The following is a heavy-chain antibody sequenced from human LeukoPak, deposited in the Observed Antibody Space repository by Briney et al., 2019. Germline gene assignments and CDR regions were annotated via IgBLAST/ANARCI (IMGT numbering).Heavy chain of an antibody. CDR1: GFTFSNYG. D-gene: IGHD2-15*01. Sequence: PGGSLRLSCAASGFTFSNYGMHWVRQAPGKGLEWVAVISYDGSNKYYADSVKGRFTISRDNSKNTLYLQMNSLRAEDTAVYYCAKDIVVVVAATQPDYYYGMDVWGQGTTVTVPS. CDR2: ISYDGSNK. V-gene: IGHV3-30*18. CDR3: AKDIVVVVAATQPDYYYGMDV. J-gene: IGHJ6*02.